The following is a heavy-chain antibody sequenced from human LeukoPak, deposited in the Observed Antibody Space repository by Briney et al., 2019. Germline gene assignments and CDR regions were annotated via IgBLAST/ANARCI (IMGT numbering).Heavy chain of an antibody. CDR2: ISSSSSYI. D-gene: IGHD4-17*01. V-gene: IGHV3-21*01. CDR1: GFTFSSYS. Sequence: PGGSLRLSCAASGFTFSSYSMNWVRQAPGKGLEWVSSISSSSSYIYYADSVKGRFTIFRDNTESSVYLQMNSLRAEDTAVYYCARDTYGDGDHWGQGILVTVSS. J-gene: IGHJ4*02. CDR3: ARDTYGDGDH.